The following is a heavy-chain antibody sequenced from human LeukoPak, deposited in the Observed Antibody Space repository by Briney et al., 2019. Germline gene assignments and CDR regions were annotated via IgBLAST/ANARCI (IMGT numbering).Heavy chain of an antibody. CDR3: AKGKMDHGALEFDY. D-gene: IGHD3-3*01. J-gene: IGHJ4*02. CDR2: IRYDGSNK. CDR1: GFTFSSYG. V-gene: IGHV3-30*02. Sequence: GGSLRLSCAASGFTFSSYGMHWVRQAPGKGLEWVAFIRYDGSNKYYADSVKGRLTISRDNSKNTLYLQMNSLRAEDTAVYYCAKGKMDHGALEFDYWGQGTLVTVSS.